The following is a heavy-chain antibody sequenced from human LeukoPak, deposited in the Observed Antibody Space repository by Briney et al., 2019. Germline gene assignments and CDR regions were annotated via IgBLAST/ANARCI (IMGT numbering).Heavy chain of an antibody. D-gene: IGHD3-16*02. V-gene: IGHV3-7*03. CDR3: ARDSRYDYVWGSYLPGAFDI. CDR1: GFTFSSYW. CDR2: IKQDGSEK. J-gene: IGHJ3*02. Sequence: GGSLRLSCAASGFTFSSYWMSWVRQAPGKGLEWVANIKQDGSEKYYVDSVKGRFTISRDNAKNSLYLQMNSLRAEDTAVYYCARDSRYDYVWGSYLPGAFDIWGQGTMVTVSS.